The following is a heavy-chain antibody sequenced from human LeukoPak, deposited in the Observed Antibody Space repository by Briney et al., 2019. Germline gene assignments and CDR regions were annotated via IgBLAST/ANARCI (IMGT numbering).Heavy chain of an antibody. CDR1: GFTFSDHY. CDR2: TRNKANSYTT. V-gene: IGHV3-72*01. J-gene: IGHJ6*02. D-gene: IGHD3-22*01. Sequence: GGALRLSCAASGFTFSDHYMDWVRQAPGKGLEWVGRTRNKANSYTTEYAASVKGRFTISRDDSKNSLYLQMNSLKTEDTAVYYCARDSARTRTYDSSGIYYYYGMDVWGQGTTVTVSS. CDR3: ARDSARTRTYDSSGIYYYYGMDV.